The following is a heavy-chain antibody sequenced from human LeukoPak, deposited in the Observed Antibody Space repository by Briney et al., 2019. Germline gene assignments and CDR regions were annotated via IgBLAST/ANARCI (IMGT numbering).Heavy chain of an antibody. Sequence: PSETLSLTCAVYGGSFSGYYWSWIRQPPGKGLEWIGEVNHSGSTNYNPSLKSRVTISVDTSKNQFSLKLSSVTAADTAVYYCAKYQDYGSGSYWGQGTLVTVSS. CDR3: AKYQDYGSGSY. CDR1: GGSFSGYY. CDR2: VNHSGST. D-gene: IGHD3-10*01. J-gene: IGHJ4*02. V-gene: IGHV4-34*01.